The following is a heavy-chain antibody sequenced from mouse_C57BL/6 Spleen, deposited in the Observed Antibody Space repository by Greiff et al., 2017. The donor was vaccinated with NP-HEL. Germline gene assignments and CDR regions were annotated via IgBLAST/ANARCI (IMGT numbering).Heavy chain of an antibody. J-gene: IGHJ4*01. D-gene: IGHD2-5*01. CDR2: IDPETGGT. Sequence: QVQLQQSGAELVRPGASVTLSCKASGYTFTDYEMHWVKQTPVHGLEWIGAIDPETGGTAYNQKFKGKAILTADKSSSTAYMELRSLTSEDSAVYYCTRGGAYSNYNYYAMDYWGQGTSVTVSS. CDR3: TRGGAYSNYNYYAMDY. CDR1: GYTFTDYE. V-gene: IGHV1-15*01.